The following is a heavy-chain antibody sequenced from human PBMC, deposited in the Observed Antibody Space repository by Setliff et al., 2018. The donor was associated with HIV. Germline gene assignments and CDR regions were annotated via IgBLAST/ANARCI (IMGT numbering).Heavy chain of an antibody. CDR2: IYTSGST. D-gene: IGHD3-22*01. CDR1: GGSLSGYY. J-gene: IGHJ4*02. Sequence: SETLSLTCAVYGGSLSGYYWSWIRQPAGKGLEWIGRIYTSGSTNYNPSLKSRVTISVDTPKNQFSLKLSSVTAADTAVYYCARGLSFYDPGGFDYWGQGTLVTVSS. CDR3: ARGLSFYDPGGFDY. V-gene: IGHV4-59*10.